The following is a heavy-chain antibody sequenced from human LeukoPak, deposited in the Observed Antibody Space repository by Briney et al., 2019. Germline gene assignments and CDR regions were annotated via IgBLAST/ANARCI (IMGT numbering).Heavy chain of an antibody. J-gene: IGHJ4*02. CDR2: IGTSGNTI. CDR1: GFTFSGYI. CDR3: ARDQWLDY. D-gene: IGHD6-19*01. Sequence: GGSLRLSCAASGFTFSGYIMNWVRQAPGKGLEWVPFIGTSGNTIYYADSVKGRFTVSRDNAKNSLYLQMNSLRAEDTAVYYCARDQWLDYWGQGTLVTVSS. V-gene: IGHV3-48*01.